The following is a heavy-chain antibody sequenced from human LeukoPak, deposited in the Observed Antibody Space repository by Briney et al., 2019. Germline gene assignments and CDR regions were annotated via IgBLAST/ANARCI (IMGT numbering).Heavy chain of an antibody. CDR3: ARGGEAWDCSGNFDY. J-gene: IGHJ4*02. D-gene: IGHD2-15*01. V-gene: IGHV4-59*01. CDR2: IYYSGST. Sequence: SETLSLTCTVSGGSISSYYWSWIRQPPGKGLEWIGYIYYSGSTNYNPSLKSRVTISVDTSKNQFSLKLSSVTAADTAVYYCARGGEAWDCSGNFDYWGQGTLVTVSS. CDR1: GGSISSYY.